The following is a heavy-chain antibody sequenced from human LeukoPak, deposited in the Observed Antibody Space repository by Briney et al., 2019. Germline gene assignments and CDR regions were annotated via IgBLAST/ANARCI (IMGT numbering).Heavy chain of an antibody. CDR3: ARGGTRQQLVRYVLHY. CDR2: IYYSGST. V-gene: IGHV4-39*07. J-gene: IGHJ4*02. CDR1: GGSISSSSYY. Sequence: PSETLSLTCTVSGGSISSSSYYWGWIRQPPGKELEWIGSIYYSGSTYYNPSLKSRVTISVDTSKNQFSLKLSPVTAADTAVYYCARGGTRQQLVRYVLHYWGQGTLVTVSS. D-gene: IGHD6-13*01.